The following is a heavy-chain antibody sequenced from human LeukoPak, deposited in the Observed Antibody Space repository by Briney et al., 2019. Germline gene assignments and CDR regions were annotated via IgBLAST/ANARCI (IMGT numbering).Heavy chain of an antibody. CDR3: ARDLFPHSYSSNWPFDY. CDR2: ISAYNGYT. J-gene: IGHJ4*02. Sequence: ASVKVSCKASGYIFTSYGISWVRLAPGQGLAWMGWISAYNGYTNYAQKLQGRVTMTTDTSTSTAYMELRSLRSDDTAVYYCARDLFPHSYSSNWPFDYWGQGTLVTVSS. V-gene: IGHV1-18*01. D-gene: IGHD6-13*01. CDR1: GYIFTSYG.